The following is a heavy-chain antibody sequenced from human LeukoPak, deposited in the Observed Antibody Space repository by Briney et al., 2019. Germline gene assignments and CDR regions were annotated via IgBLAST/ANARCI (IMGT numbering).Heavy chain of an antibody. CDR3: ARVPYSSSWYDTYYYYMDV. CDR2: IIPIFGTA. Sequence: ASVKVSCKASGGTFSSYAISWVRQAPGQGLEWMGGIIPIFGTANYAQKFQGRVTITADKSTSTAYMELSSLRSEDTAVYYCARVPYSSSWYDTYYYYMDVWGKGTTVTVSS. V-gene: IGHV1-69*06. CDR1: GGTFSSYA. D-gene: IGHD6-13*01. J-gene: IGHJ6*03.